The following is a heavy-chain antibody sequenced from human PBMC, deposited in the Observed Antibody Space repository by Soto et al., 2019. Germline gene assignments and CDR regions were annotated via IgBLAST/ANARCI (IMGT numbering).Heavy chain of an antibody. CDR1: GASISSDY. CDR3: ASGGDYGRFDY. D-gene: IGHD3-10*01. J-gene: IGHJ4*02. CDR2: IYYSGST. Sequence: SETLSLTCSVSGASISSDYWSWIRQPPGKGLEWIGYIYYSGSTNYNPSLKSRVTISINTSKNQFSLNLSSVTAADTAVYYCASGGDYGRFDYGGQETLVTVPS. V-gene: IGHV4-59*01.